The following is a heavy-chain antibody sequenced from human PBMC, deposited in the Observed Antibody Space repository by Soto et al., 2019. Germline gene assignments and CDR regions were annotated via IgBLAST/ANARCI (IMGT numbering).Heavy chain of an antibody. V-gene: IGHV4-31*03. CDR1: GGSISSGGYY. CDR2: MYYGGNT. CDR3: ARDRDGSGWSYFDY. D-gene: IGHD6-19*01. Sequence: QVQLQESGPGLVKPSQTLSLTCTVSGGSISSGGYYWSWIRQHPGKGLEWIGNMYYGGNTYYNPSLKSRVTISVDTSKNQFSLKLSSVTAADTAVYYCARDRDGSGWSYFDYWGQGSLVTVSS. J-gene: IGHJ4*02.